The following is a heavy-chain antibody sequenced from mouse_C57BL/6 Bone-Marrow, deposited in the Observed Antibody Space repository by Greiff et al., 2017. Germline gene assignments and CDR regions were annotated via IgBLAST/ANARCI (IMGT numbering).Heavy chain of an antibody. CDR1: GFTFSSYG. D-gene: IGHD2-1*01. CDR3: ARLLLSTGYFDV. Sequence: EVKLMESGGDLVKPGGSLKLSCAASGFTFSSYGMSWVRQTPDKRLEWVATISSGGSYTYYPDSVKGRFTISRDNAKNTLYLQMSSLKSEDTAMYYCARLLLSTGYFDVWGTGTTVTVSS. CDR2: ISSGGSYT. V-gene: IGHV5-6*01. J-gene: IGHJ1*03.